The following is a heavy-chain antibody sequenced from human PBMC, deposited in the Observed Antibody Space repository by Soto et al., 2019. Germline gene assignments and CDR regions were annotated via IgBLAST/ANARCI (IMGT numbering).Heavy chain of an antibody. CDR1: GFTFRNNV. Sequence: PGGSLRLSCAASGFTFRNNVLSWVRQAPGKGLDWVSGITGSGRDTYYADSVKGRFTISRDNSKNMVFLQMNSLRAEDTALYYCAKNGLDNSPSAIAPWGQGTSVTVSS. V-gene: IGHV3-23*01. D-gene: IGHD2-8*01. CDR2: ITGSGRDT. CDR3: AKNGLDNSPSAIAP. J-gene: IGHJ5*02.